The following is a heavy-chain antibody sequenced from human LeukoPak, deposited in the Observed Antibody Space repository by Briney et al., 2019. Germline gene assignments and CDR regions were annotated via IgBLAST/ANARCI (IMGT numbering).Heavy chain of an antibody. D-gene: IGHD2-2*01. J-gene: IGHJ3*02. V-gene: IGHV1-69*04. CDR3: ARDKSPHYHRDESHDAFDI. Sequence: PVKVCCTASGGTFSSYAISWVRQAPGQGLEWMGRIIPILGIANYAQKFQGRVTITADKSTSTAYMELSSLRSEDTAVYYCARDKSPHYHRDESHDAFDIWGEGPIVTVSS. CDR2: IIPILGIA. CDR1: GGTFSSYA.